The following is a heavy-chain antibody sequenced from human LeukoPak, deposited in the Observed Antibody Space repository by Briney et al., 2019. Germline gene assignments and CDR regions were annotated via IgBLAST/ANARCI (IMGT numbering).Heavy chain of an antibody. CDR1: GFTFDDYT. D-gene: IGHD3-16*01. V-gene: IGHV3-43*01. J-gene: IGHJ4*02. CDR3: AKERGRLVDY. CDR2: ITWDGGSA. Sequence: GGSLRLSCAASGFTFDDYTMHWVRQAPGKGLEWVSLITWDGGSAYYADSVKGRFSISRDNSKDSLYLQKNSLRTDDTALYYCAKERGRLVDYWGQGTLVTVSS.